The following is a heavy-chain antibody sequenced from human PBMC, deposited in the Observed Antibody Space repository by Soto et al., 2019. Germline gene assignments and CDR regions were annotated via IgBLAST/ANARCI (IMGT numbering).Heavy chain of an antibody. CDR3: ARGSIVVVPAAMGGYYYGMDV. CDR2: INPNSGGT. CDR1: GYTFTGYY. D-gene: IGHD2-2*01. J-gene: IGHJ6*02. Sequence: ASVKVSCKASGYTFTGYYMHWVRQAPGQGLERMGWINPNSGGTNYAQKFQGWVTMTRDTSISTANMDLSRLRFDDTAVYYCARGSIVVVPAAMGGYYYGMDVWGQGTTVTVSS. V-gene: IGHV1-2*04.